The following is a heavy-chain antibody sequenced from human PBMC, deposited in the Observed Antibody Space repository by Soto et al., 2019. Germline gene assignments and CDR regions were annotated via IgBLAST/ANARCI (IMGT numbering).Heavy chain of an antibody. CDR3: ARAVAMDSSGYWIPDAFDI. CDR1: GGSISSYY. V-gene: IGHV4-59*01. CDR2: IYYSGST. Sequence: SETLSLTCTVSGGSISSYYWSWIRQPPGKGLEWIGYIYYSGSTNYNPSLKSRVTISVDTSKNQFSLKLSSVTAADTAVYYCARAVAMDSSGYWIPDAFDIWGQGTMVTVSS. D-gene: IGHD3-22*01. J-gene: IGHJ3*02.